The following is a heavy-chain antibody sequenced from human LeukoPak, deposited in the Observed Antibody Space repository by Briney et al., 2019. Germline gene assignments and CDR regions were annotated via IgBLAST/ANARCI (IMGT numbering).Heavy chain of an antibody. CDR3: ARDEYYYGSGSYYTFDY. Sequence: NPSETLSLTCTVSGGSISSYYWSWIRQPAGKGLECIGRIYTSGSTNYNPSLKSRVTMSVDTSKNQFSLKLSSVTAADTAVYYCARDEYYYGSGSYYTFDYWGQGTLVTVSS. V-gene: IGHV4-4*07. J-gene: IGHJ4*02. D-gene: IGHD3-10*01. CDR2: IYTSGST. CDR1: GGSISSYY.